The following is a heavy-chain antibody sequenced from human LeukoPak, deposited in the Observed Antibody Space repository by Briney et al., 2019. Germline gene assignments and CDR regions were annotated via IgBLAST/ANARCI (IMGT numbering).Heavy chain of an antibody. V-gene: IGHV3-30*04. CDR1: GFTFSSYA. D-gene: IGHD5-18*01. J-gene: IGHJ4*02. CDR3: ARSSRPRYSYGYFDY. Sequence: PGRSLRLSCAASGFTFSSYAMHWVRQAPGKGLEWVAVISYDGSNKYYADSVKGRFTISRDNSKNTLSLQMNSLGPEDTAVYYCARSSRPRYSYGYFDYWGQGTLVTVSS. CDR2: ISYDGSNK.